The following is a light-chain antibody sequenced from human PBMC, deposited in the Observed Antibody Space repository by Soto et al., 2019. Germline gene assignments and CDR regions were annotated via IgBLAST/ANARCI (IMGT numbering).Light chain of an antibody. Sequence: EIVMTQXXXXLXVXRXERATLCXRASQSVSSNLAWYQQKPGQAPRLLIYGASTRATGISARFSGSGSGTEFTLTISSLQSEDFAVYYCQQYNNWPRTFGQGTKVDIK. CDR2: GAS. V-gene: IGKV3-15*01. J-gene: IGKJ1*01. CDR1: QSVSSN. CDR3: QQYNNWPRT.